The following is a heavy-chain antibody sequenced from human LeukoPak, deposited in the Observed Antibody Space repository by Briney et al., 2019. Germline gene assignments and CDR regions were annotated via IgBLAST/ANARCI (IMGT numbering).Heavy chain of an antibody. CDR3: AISGSLYDILTGYRNYFDY. CDR2: ISGSGSST. D-gene: IGHD3-9*01. J-gene: IGHJ4*02. CDR1: GFTSSSYA. Sequence: GGSLRLSSAASGFTSSSYAMSQDRQAPGKGPESVPAISGSGSSTYHADTEKGRCTTSRDKTKNTLNQQMNSLRADHTAVYYCAISGSLYDILTGYRNYFDYWGQGTLVTVSS. V-gene: IGHV3-23*01.